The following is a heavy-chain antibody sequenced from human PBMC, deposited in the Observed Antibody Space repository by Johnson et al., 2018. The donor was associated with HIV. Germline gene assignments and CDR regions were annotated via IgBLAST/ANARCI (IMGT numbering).Heavy chain of an antibody. V-gene: IGHV3-74*01. D-gene: IGHD3-22*01. CDR3: ARDFFLDDSSGYYHDAFDI. CDR1: GFTFDYYW. J-gene: IGHJ3*02. CDR2: IHSDETDT. Sequence: VQLVESGGALVQPGGSLRLSCAASGFTFDYYWMHWVRQAPGKGLVWVSHIHSDETDTTYADSVKGRFTVSRDNSKNAVYLQTNSLRAEDTALYYCARDFFLDDSSGYYHDAFDIWGQGTMVTVSS.